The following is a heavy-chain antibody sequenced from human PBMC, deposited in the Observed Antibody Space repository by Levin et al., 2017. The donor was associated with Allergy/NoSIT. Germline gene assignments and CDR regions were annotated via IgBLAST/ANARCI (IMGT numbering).Heavy chain of an antibody. CDR1: GFSLSTSGVG. Sequence: SGPTLVKPTQTLTLTCTFSGFSLSTSGVGVGWIRQPPGKALEWLALIYWDDDKRYSPSLKSRLTITKDTSKNQVVLTMTNMDPVDTATYYCAHSTIFGVVIKMNWFDPWGQGTLVTVSS. CDR2: IYWDDDK. D-gene: IGHD3-3*01. CDR3: AHSTIFGVVIKMNWFDP. V-gene: IGHV2-5*02. J-gene: IGHJ5*02.